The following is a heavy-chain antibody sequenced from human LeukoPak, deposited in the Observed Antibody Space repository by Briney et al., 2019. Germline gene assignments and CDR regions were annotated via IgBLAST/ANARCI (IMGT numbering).Heavy chain of an antibody. V-gene: IGHV4-39*02. CDR2: ISHSGNT. J-gene: IGHJ4*02. Sequence: SETLSLTCTVSGGSISSSSYYWGWIRQPPGKGLEWIGSISHSGNTYYNPSLKSRVTISVDMSKNHFSLKLNSVTAADTAVYYCARDQQWLVLNGLDYWGQGTLVTVSS. CDR1: GGSISSSSYY. CDR3: ARDQQWLVLNGLDY. D-gene: IGHD6-19*01.